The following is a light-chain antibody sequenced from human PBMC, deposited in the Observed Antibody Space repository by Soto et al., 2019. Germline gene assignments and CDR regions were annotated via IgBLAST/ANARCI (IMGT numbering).Light chain of an antibody. CDR1: QHVTNY. CDR3: QQRSISQWT. J-gene: IGKJ1*01. Sequence: DIQMTQSPSSLSASVGDRVTITCRSSQHVTNYLSWYQQKPGKAPTLLIYAASRLQSGVPSRFSAGGSGTEFILSINRLLPEDFATYYCQQRSISQWTFGQGITVDI. V-gene: IGKV1-39*01. CDR2: AAS.